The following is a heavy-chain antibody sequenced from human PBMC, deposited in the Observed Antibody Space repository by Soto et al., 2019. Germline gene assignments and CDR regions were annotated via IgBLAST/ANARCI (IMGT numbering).Heavy chain of an antibody. Sequence: EVQLVESGGGLVQPGGSLRLSCAASGFTFSHYWMYWVRQAPGKGLVWVSRINSDGSVSSYADSVKGRLTISRDNVKNTLYLQMNSLRAEDTAVYYCARGDCVGGTCYSLAGSFYYYMDVRGTGTTVTVFS. CDR2: INSDGSVS. V-gene: IGHV3-74*01. D-gene: IGHD2-15*01. CDR3: ARGDCVGGTCYSLAGSFYYYMDV. J-gene: IGHJ6*03. CDR1: GFTFSHYW.